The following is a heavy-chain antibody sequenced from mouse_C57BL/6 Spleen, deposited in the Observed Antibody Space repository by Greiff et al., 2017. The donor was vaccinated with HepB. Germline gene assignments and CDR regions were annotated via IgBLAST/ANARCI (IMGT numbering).Heavy chain of an antibody. Sequence: QVQLKESGAELVKPGASVKLSCKASGYTFTSYWMHWVKQRPGQGLEWIGMIHPNSGSTNYNEKFKSKATLTVDKSSSTAYMQLSSLTSEDSAVYYCAYGSSYVWYFDVWGTGTTVTVSS. D-gene: IGHD1-1*01. CDR3: AYGSSYVWYFDV. J-gene: IGHJ1*03. V-gene: IGHV1-64*01. CDR2: IHPNSGST. CDR1: GYTFTSYW.